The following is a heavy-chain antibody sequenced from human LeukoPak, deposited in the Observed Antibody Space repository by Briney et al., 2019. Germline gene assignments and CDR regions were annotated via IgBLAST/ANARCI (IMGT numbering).Heavy chain of an antibody. V-gene: IGHV4-34*01. CDR2: INHSGST. J-gene: IGHJ6*03. CDR3: ARGTYYYDSSGYYPYYYYYYMDV. Sequence: PSETLSLTRAVYGRSFSGYYWSWIRQPPGKGLEWIGEINHSGSTNYNPSLKSRVTISVDTSKNQFSLKLSSVTAADTAVYHCARGTYYYDSSGYYPYYYYYYMDVWGKGTTVTVSS. D-gene: IGHD3-22*01. CDR1: GRSFSGYY.